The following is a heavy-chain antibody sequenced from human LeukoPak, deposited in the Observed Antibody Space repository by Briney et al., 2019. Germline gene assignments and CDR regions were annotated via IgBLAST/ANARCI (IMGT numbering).Heavy chain of an antibody. CDR2: INPNSGGT. CDR1: GYTFTGYY. J-gene: IGHJ5*02. CDR3: ARDSGYERKVKFDP. V-gene: IGHV1-2*02. Sequence: ASVKVSCKASGYTFTGYYMHWVRQAPGQGLEWMGWINPNSGGTNYAQKFQGRVTMTRDTSISTAYMELSRLRSDDTAVYYCARDSGYERKVKFDPWGQGTLVTVSS. D-gene: IGHD5-12*01.